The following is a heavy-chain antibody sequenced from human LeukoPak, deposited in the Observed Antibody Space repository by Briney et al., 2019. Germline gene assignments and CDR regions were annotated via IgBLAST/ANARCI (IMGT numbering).Heavy chain of an antibody. J-gene: IGHJ4*02. Sequence: PSETLSLTCTVSGGSICTYYWSWIRQPPGKGLEWIGYIYYSGSTNYNPSLKSRVTISVDTSKNQFSLKLSSVTAADTAVYYCARGIEYWGQGTLVTVSS. V-gene: IGHV4-59*01. CDR2: IYYSGST. CDR1: GGSICTYY. CDR3: ARGIEY.